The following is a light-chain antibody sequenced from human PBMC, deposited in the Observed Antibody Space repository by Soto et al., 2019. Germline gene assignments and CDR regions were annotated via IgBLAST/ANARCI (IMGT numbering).Light chain of an antibody. Sequence: DIQMTQSPSTLSSSVGDRVTITFRASQSISSWLAWYQQKPGKAPKLLIYKASSLESGVPSRFSGSGSGTEFTLTISSLQPDDFATYYCQQYNSYWTFGQGTKVDNK. V-gene: IGKV1-5*03. CDR2: KAS. CDR3: QQYNSYWT. J-gene: IGKJ1*01. CDR1: QSISSW.